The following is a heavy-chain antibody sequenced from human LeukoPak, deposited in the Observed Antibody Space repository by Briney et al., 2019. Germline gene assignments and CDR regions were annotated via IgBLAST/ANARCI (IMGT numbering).Heavy chain of an antibody. J-gene: IGHJ5*02. CDR3: TRHADQAYCGGDCYS. CDR2: IRSKANSYAT. D-gene: IGHD2-21*02. V-gene: IGHV3-73*01. CDR1: GFTFSGSA. Sequence: GGSLRLSCAASGFTFSGSAMHWVRQASGKGLEWVGRIRSKANSYATAYAASVKGRFTISRDDSKNTAYLQMNSLKTEDTAVYYCTRHADQAYCGGDCYSWGQGTLVTVSS.